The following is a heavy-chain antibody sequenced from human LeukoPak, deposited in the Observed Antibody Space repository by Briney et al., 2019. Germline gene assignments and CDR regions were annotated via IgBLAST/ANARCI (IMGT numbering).Heavy chain of an antibody. CDR1: GFTFSSSA. CDR2: ISGGSGTTSYT. V-gene: IGHV3-23*01. Sequence: PGGSLRLSCAASGFTFSSSAMSWVRQSPGKGLEWVSAISGGSGTTSYTYYADSVKGRFTISRDNAKNSLYLQMNSLRAEDTAVYYCAKEFCSGGSCNLDYWGQGTLVTVSS. CDR3: AKEFCSGGSCNLDY. J-gene: IGHJ4*02. D-gene: IGHD2-15*01.